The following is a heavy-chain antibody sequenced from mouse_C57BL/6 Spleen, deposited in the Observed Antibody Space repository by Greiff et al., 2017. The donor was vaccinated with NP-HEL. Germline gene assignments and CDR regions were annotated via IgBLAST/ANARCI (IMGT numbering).Heavy chain of an antibody. CDR2: IDPENGDT. D-gene: IGHD1-1*01. V-gene: IGHV14-4*01. J-gene: IGHJ2*01. CDR3: TLITTVVGIDY. Sequence: VQLKESGAELVRPGASVKLSCTASGFNIKDDYMHWVKQRPEQGLEWIGWIDPENGDTEYASKFQGKATITADTSSNTAYLQLSSLTSEDTAVYYCTLITTVVGIDYWGQGTTLTVSS. CDR1: GFNIKDDY.